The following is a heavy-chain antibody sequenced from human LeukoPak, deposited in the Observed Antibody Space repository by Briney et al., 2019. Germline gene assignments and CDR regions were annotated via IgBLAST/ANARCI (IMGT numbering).Heavy chain of an antibody. V-gene: IGHV3-74*01. CDR1: GFTFSSNW. CDR3: VRDLGGRSDH. J-gene: IGHJ4*02. D-gene: IGHD1-26*01. Sequence: GGSQRLSCAASGFTFSSNWMHWVRQAPGKGLVWVSRINEDGSTTNYADSVKGRSTIFRDNAKNTLYLQMNSLRAEDTAVYYCVRDLGGRSDHWGQGTLVTVSS. CDR2: INEDGSTT.